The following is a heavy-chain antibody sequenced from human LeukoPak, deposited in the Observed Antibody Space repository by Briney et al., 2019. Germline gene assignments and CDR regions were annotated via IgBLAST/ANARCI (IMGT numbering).Heavy chain of an antibody. CDR2: INHSGST. J-gene: IGHJ6*02. V-gene: IGHV4-34*01. Sequence: SETLSLTCAVYGGSFSGYYWSWIRQPPGKGLEWIGEINHSGSTNYNPSLKSRVTISVDTSKNQFSLKLSSVTAADTVVYYCASVKAGLGSLYYYGMDVWGQGTTVTVSS. CDR1: GGSFSGYY. CDR3: ASVKAGLGSLYYYGMDV. D-gene: IGHD1-26*01.